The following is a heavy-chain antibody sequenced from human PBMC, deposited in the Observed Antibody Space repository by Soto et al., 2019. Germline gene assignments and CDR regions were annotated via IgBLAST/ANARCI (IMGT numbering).Heavy chain of an antibody. V-gene: IGHV3-23*01. D-gene: IGHD3-3*01. J-gene: IGHJ3*02. Sequence: GGSLRLSCAASGFTFSSYAMSWVRQAPGKGLEWVSAISGSGGSTYYADSVKGRFTISRDNSKNTLYLQMNSLRAEDAAVYSCAKDREDYDFWSGACDIWGQGTRVIVSS. CDR2: ISGSGGST. CDR1: GFTFSSYA. CDR3: AKDREDYDFWSGACDI.